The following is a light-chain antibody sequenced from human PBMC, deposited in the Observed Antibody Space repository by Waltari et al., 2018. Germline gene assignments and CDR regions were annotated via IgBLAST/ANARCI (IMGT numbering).Light chain of an antibody. CDR2: KVS. J-gene: IGKJ1*01. V-gene: IGKV2-30*01. CDR3: MQGIHRPWT. CDR1: ESLVSSDGNTY. Sequence: DVVMTQSPLSLPVTLGQAASISCRSSESLVSSDGNTYFNWFHQRPGQPPRRLFYKVSNRDSGVPDRFSGSGSGTAFTLTISRVEAEDVGVYYCMQGIHRPWTFGQGTKVEIK.